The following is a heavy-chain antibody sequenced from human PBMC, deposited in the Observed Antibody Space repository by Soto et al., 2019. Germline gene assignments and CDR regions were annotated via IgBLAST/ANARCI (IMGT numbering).Heavy chain of an antibody. V-gene: IGHV3-74*03. CDR2: IYSDGSIT. CDR1: GFTFSSYW. J-gene: IGHJ4*02. D-gene: IGHD6-19*01. Sequence: EVQLVESGGGLVQPGGSLRLSCAASGFTFSSYWMHWVRQAPGKGLVWVSRIYSDGSITTYADSVKGRFTISRDNAKNTLYLQIDSLRADDTAVYYCASDREQCLNYFDYWGQGTLVTVSS. CDR3: ASDREQCLNYFDY.